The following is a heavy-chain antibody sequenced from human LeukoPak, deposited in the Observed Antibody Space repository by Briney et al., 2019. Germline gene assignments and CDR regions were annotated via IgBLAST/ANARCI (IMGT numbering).Heavy chain of an antibody. CDR1: GFTFSTYW. CDR3: AKPAISSSGWYYDY. CDR2: INSDGSST. J-gene: IGHJ4*02. V-gene: IGHV3-74*01. D-gene: IGHD6-19*01. Sequence: PGGSLRLSCADSGFTFSTYWMHWVRQAPGKGLVWVSRINSDGSSTNYADSVRGRFSISRDNAKNTLYLQMNSLRAEDTAVYYCAKPAISSSGWYYDYWGQGTLVTVSS.